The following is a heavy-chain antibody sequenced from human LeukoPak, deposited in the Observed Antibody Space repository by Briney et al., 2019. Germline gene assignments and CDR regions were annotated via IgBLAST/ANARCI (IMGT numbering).Heavy chain of an antibody. J-gene: IGHJ6*03. D-gene: IGHD2-2*01. CDR1: GYTFTSYG. V-gene: IGHV1-18*01. Sequence: GASVKVSCKASGYTFTSYGISWVRQAPGRGLEWMGWISAYNGNTNYAQKLQGRVTMTTDTSTSTAYMELRSLRSDDTAVYYCARVAGYCSSTSCRNYYYYYMDVWGKGTTVTVSS. CDR2: ISAYNGNT. CDR3: ARVAGYCSSTSCRNYYYYYMDV.